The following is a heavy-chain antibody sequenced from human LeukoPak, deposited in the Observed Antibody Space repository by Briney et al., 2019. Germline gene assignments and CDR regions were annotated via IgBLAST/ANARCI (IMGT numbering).Heavy chain of an antibody. Sequence: GESLKISCKGSGYSFTSYWIGWVRQMPGEGLEWMGIIYPGDSDTRYSPSFQGQVAISADKSISTAYLQWSSLKASDTAMYYCARPHAGFYDSSGPLDYWGQGTLVTVSS. CDR3: ARPHAGFYDSSGPLDY. CDR1: GYSFTSYW. CDR2: IYPGDSDT. V-gene: IGHV5-51*01. D-gene: IGHD3-22*01. J-gene: IGHJ4*02.